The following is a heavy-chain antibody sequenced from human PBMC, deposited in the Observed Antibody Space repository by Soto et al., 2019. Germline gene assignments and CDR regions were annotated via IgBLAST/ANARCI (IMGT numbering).Heavy chain of an antibody. J-gene: IGHJ4*02. V-gene: IGHV4-34*01. CDR3: ARGSYYYDSSPYYHY. CDR1: GGSFSGYY. D-gene: IGHD3-22*01. Sequence: SETLSLTCEVYGGSFSGYYWSWVRQSPEKGLEWIGEISQSGSTNYNPSLKSRVTISVDTSKNQFSLKLSSVTAADTAVYYCARGSYYYDSSPYYHYCGQGTLVTVSS. CDR2: ISQSGST.